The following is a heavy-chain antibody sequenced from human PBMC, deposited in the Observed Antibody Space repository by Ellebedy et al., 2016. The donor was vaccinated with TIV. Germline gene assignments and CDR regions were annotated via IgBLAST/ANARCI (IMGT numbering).Heavy chain of an antibody. J-gene: IGHJ4*02. CDR2: ISKDGTYK. Sequence: GESLKISCAASGFTFSNYGMHWVRQAPGKGLEWVAVISKDGTYKYYPDSVKGRFTISRDNSKNTVYLQINSLRAEDTAVYYCAKEVGDDSSTYYPSYWGQGTLVTVSS. CDR1: GFTFSNYG. D-gene: IGHD3-22*01. CDR3: AKEVGDDSSTYYPSY. V-gene: IGHV3-30*18.